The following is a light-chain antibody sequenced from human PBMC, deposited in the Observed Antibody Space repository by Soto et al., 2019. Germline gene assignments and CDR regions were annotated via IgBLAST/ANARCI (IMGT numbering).Light chain of an antibody. Sequence: EIVMTQSPATLSVSPGERATLSCRASQSVSSNLSWYQQQPCQAPRLIIYVASTRATGIPATFSGSGYGTEVTLTISSLQSEDFAVYYCQPDNNWPRPFGHGTKVEIK. J-gene: IGKJ1*01. CDR3: QPDNNWPRP. V-gene: IGKV3-15*01. CDR1: QSVSSN. CDR2: VAS.